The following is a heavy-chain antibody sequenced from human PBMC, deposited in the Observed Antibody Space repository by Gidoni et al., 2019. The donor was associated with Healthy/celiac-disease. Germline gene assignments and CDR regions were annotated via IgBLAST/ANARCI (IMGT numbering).Heavy chain of an antibody. J-gene: IGHJ6*03. CDR1: GYTFTSYG. Sequence: QVQLVQSGAEVKKPGASVKVSCKASGYTFTSYGISWVRQAPGQGLEWMGWISAYNGNTNYAPKLQGRVTMTTDTSTSTAYMELRSLRSDDTAVYYCAREVYYDFWSGYSPPPPYYYYMDVWGKGTTVTVSS. CDR2: ISAYNGNT. CDR3: AREVYYDFWSGYSPPPPYYYYMDV. V-gene: IGHV1-18*01. D-gene: IGHD3-3*01.